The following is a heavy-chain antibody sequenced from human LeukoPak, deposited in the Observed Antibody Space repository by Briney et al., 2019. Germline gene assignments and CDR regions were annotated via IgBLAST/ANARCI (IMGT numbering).Heavy chain of an antibody. CDR1: GCSFTYYF. D-gene: IGHD3-22*01. J-gene: IGHJ4*02. CDR3: ARHLGGDRTSGYYNY. Sequence: GESLKISCKGSGCSFTYYFIAWVRQMPGKGLEWMGIIYPGDSDTKYSPSFQGQVTISVDKSINTAYLQWSSLEASDTAMYYCARHLGGDRTSGYYNYWGQGTLVTVSS. CDR2: IYPGDSDT. V-gene: IGHV5-51*01.